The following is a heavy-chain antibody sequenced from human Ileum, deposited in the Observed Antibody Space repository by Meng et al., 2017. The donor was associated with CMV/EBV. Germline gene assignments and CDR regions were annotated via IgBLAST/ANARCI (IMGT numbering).Heavy chain of an antibody. CDR3: ASHVSSGGLYY. CDR1: GGSLSSGDYY. CDR2: IYYSGST. J-gene: IGHJ4*02. V-gene: IGHV4-30-4*08. Sequence: QVQLQASGPGLVKPSRTLSLTCTVSGGSLSSGDYYWSWIRQPPGKGLEWIGYIYYSGSTYYNPSLKSRVTISVDTSKNQFSLKLSSVTAADTAVYYCASHVSSGGLYYWGQGTLVTVSS. D-gene: IGHD2-15*01.